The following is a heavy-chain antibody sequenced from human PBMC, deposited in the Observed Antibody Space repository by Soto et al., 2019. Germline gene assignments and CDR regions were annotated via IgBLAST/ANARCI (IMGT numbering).Heavy chain of an antibody. D-gene: IGHD6-13*01. CDR2: IYYSGST. CDR3: ARDRGSSHFDY. J-gene: IGHJ4*02. CDR1: GGSISSGGYY. V-gene: IGHV4-31*03. Sequence: SETLSLTCTVSGGSISSGGYYWSWIRQHPGKGLEWIGYIYYSGSTYYNPSLKSRVTISVDTSKKQFSLKLSSVAAADTAVYYCARDRGSSHFDYWGQGTLVTVTS.